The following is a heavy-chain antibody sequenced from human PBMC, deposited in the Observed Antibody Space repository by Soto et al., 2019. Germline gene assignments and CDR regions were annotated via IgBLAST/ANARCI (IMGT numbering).Heavy chain of an antibody. CDR1: GFSFSDYY. CDR3: AKVTGVPAAMLMGGYYYYGMDV. V-gene: IGHV3-11*01. Sequence: GGSLRLSCAASGFSFSDYYVSWIRQAPGKGLERVSYISSSGSTIYYADSVKGRLTISRDNSKNTLYLQMNSLRAEDTAVYYCAKVTGVPAAMLMGGYYYYGMDVWGQGTTVTVSS. D-gene: IGHD2-2*01. CDR2: ISSSGSTI. J-gene: IGHJ6*02.